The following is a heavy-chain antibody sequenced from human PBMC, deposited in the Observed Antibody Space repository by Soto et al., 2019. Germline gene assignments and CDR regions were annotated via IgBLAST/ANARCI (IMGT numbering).Heavy chain of an antibody. CDR1: GFTISGCS. V-gene: IGHV3-48*02. J-gene: IGHJ4*02. Sequence: GGSLRLSCEASGFTISGCSMNWVRQAPGKGLEWLAYITIRTGNIVYADSVRGRFTISADNAENSVFLQMNSLRDEDTAVYYCAREVGATGYWGQGTLVTVSS. CDR3: AREVGATGY. CDR2: ITIRTGNI. D-gene: IGHD1-26*01.